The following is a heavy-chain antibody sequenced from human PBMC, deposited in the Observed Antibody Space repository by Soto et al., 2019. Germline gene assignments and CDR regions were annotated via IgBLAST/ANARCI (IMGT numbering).Heavy chain of an antibody. CDR2: ISYSGST. Sequence: QVQLQESGPGLVKPSQTLSLTCTVSGGSISSGGYYWSWIRQHPGKALEWIGYISYSGSTYYNPSLKSRVTISVDTSKNHFSLKLSSVTAADTAVYYCASVPGAAGTLFLSVFQHWGQGTLVTVSS. CDR3: ASVPGAAGTLFLSVFQH. CDR1: GGSISSGGYY. V-gene: IGHV4-31*03. J-gene: IGHJ1*01. D-gene: IGHD6-13*01.